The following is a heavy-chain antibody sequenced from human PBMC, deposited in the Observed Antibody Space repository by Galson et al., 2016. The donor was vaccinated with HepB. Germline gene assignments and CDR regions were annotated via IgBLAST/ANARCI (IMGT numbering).Heavy chain of an antibody. CDR3: AKDRYDSSGARYDY. Sequence: SLRLSCAASGFTFSNYAMSWVRQAPGKGLEWVSGISKSGGTTYDTDSLKGRFTISRDNSRNMLFLQMTSMRAEDTAVYYRAKDRYDSSGARYDYWGQGTLVTVSS. D-gene: IGHD3-22*01. J-gene: IGHJ4*02. CDR2: ISKSGGTT. CDR1: GFTFSNYA. V-gene: IGHV3-23*01.